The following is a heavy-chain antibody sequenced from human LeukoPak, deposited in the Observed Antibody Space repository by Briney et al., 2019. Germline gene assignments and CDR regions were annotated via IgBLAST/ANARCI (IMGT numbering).Heavy chain of an antibody. CDR1: GFTFSTYW. CDR2: INSEGRSK. D-gene: IGHD3-3*01. CDR3: ARDKGSGYYDFWSGYYTELDY. V-gene: IGHV3-74*01. J-gene: IGHJ4*02. Sequence: PGGSLRLSCAAPGFTFSTYWMHWVRQAPGKGLVWVSLINSEGRSKSYADSVKGRFTISRDNAKNTLYLQMNSLRAEDTAVYYCARDKGSGYYDFWSGYYTELDYWGQGTLVTVSS.